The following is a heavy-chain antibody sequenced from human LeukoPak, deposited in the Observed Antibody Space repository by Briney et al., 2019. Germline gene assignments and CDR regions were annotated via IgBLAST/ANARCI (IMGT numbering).Heavy chain of an antibody. CDR3: ARHRDGGDY. Sequence: SETLSLTCTVSGGSISSYYWSWIRQPPGKGLEWIGYIYYSGSTNYNPSLKSRVTISVDTSKNQLSLKLSSVTAADTAVYYCARHRDGGDYWGQGTLVTVSS. D-gene: IGHD4-23*01. J-gene: IGHJ4*02. CDR1: GGSISSYY. V-gene: IGHV4-59*08. CDR2: IYYSGST.